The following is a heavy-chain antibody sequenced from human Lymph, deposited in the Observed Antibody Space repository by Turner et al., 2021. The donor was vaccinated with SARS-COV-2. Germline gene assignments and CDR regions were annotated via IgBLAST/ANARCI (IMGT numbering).Heavy chain of an antibody. CDR3: ARELDTAGDMDV. V-gene: IGHV3-53*04. D-gene: IGHD5-18*01. Sequence: EVQLVESGGGLVQPGGSLRLSCSASGLTVSSNYMSWVRQAPGKWLEWVSVIDSGGTKYYADTVKGRFTIYRHNYTNTLYLHMNSLRAEDTAVYYCARELDTAGDMDVWGQGTTVTVSS. CDR1: GLTVSSNY. J-gene: IGHJ6*02. CDR2: IDSGGTK.